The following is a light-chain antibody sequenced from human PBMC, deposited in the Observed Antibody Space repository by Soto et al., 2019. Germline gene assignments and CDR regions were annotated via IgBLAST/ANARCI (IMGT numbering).Light chain of an antibody. CDR2: GAS. CDR3: QQYNNWPRS. J-gene: IGKJ4*01. CDR1: QSVSSN. V-gene: IGKV3-15*01. Sequence: EIVMTQSPATLSVSPGERATLSCRASQSVSSNLAWYQQKPGQAPRLLIYGASTRVTGIPARLSGSGSGTEFTLTIGSLQSDDFAVYSCQQYNNWPRSFGGGTKVEI.